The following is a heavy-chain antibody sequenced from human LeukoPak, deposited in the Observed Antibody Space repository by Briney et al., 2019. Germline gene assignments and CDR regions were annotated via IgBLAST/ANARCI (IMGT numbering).Heavy chain of an antibody. J-gene: IGHJ6*03. CDR3: PNVAKGRYFFYYMDA. V-gene: IGHV1-18*04. CDR2: ISPYSAYT. Sequence: GASVNVSCKASGYSTNTYGVAWVRPAPGQGLEWIGWISPYSAYTKYADALQGRVTMTTDTSTTTSYMELRSLRSDDTAVYFCPNVAKGRYFFYYMDAWGKGTTVTAS. CDR1: GYSTNTYG.